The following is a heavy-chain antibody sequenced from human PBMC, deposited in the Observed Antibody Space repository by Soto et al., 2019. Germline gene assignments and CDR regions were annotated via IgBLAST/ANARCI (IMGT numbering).Heavy chain of an antibody. V-gene: IGHV4-34*01. J-gene: IGHJ4*02. D-gene: IGHD2-21*02. Sequence: PSETLSLTCAVYGGPFSGYYWSWIRQPPGKGLEWIGEINHSGSTNYNPSLKSRVTISVDTSKNQFSLELSSVTAADTAVYYCARGRRGGGNSGRPYFDYWGQGTLVTVSS. CDR1: GGPFSGYY. CDR3: ARGRRGGGNSGRPYFDY. CDR2: INHSGST.